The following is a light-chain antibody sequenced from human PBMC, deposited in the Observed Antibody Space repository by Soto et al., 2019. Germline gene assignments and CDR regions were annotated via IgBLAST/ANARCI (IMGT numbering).Light chain of an antibody. V-gene: IGLV2-11*01. CDR3: CSYAGSYV. CDR1: SSDVGGYNY. CDR2: DAS. Sequence: QSALTQPRSVSGSPGQSVTISCTGTSSDVGGYNYVSWYQQHPGKAPKLMIYDASKRPSGVPDRFSGSKSGNTASLTISGLQAEDEADYYCCSYAGSYVFGTGTKVT. J-gene: IGLJ1*01.